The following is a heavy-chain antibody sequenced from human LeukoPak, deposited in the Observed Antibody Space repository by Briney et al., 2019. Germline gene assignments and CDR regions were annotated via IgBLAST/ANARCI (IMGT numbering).Heavy chain of an antibody. D-gene: IGHD3-3*01. Sequence: ASVKVSCKASGYTFTRYDINWVRQATGQGLEWMGWMNPNSGNTGYAQKFQGRATMTRNTSISTAYMELSSLRSEDTAVYYCAREITIFGRTADYWGQGTLVTVSS. CDR3: AREITIFGRTADY. CDR2: MNPNSGNT. CDR1: GYTFTRYD. V-gene: IGHV1-8*01. J-gene: IGHJ4*02.